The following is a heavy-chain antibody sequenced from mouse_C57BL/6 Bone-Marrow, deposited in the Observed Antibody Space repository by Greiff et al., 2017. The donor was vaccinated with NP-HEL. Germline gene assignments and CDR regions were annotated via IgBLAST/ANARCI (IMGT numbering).Heavy chain of an antibody. J-gene: IGHJ2*01. V-gene: IGHV1-42*01. D-gene: IGHD1-1*01. CDR1: GYSFTGYY. CDR2: INPSTGGT. Sequence: VQLQQSGPELVKPGASVKISCKASGYSFTGYYMNWVKQSPEKSLEWIGEINPSTGGTTYNQKFKAKATLTVDKSSSTAYMQLKSLTSEDSAVYYCARNEGYYGSSYDYWGQGTTLTVSS. CDR3: ARNEGYYGSSYDY.